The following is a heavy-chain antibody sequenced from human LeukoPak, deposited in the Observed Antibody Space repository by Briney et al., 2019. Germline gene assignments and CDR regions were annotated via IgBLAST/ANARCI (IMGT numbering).Heavy chain of an antibody. D-gene: IGHD3-16*01. Sequence: TGGSLRLSCAASGFPFSRYTMNWVRQAPGEGRECVSYISSSSSSIYYADSVKGRFTISRDNAENSLYLQMNSLRDEDTAVYYCARDTGGPDYWGQGTLVTVSS. V-gene: IGHV3-48*02. CDR3: ARDTGGPDY. CDR2: ISSSSSSI. CDR1: GFPFSRYT. J-gene: IGHJ4*02.